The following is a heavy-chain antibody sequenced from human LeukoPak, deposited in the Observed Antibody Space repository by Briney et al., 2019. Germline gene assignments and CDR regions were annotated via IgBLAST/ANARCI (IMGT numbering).Heavy chain of an antibody. D-gene: IGHD3-22*01. V-gene: IGHV3-48*02. CDR2: SSTSGRAI. CDR3: ARVPLYDRSGYYFDY. CDR1: GVTFSNYN. Sequence: PGGSLRLSCAASGVTFSNYNMNWVRQAPGKGLEWVSYSSTSGRAIFYADSVKGLFTISRDNAKNSLFLQMNSLRDEDTAVYYCARVPLYDRSGYYFDYWGLGTLVTVSS. J-gene: IGHJ4*02.